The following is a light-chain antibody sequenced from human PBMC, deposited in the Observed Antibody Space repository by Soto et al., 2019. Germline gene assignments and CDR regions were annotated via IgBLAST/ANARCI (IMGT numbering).Light chain of an antibody. J-gene: IGKJ4*01. CDR1: QGIGSA. Sequence: AIQLTQSPSSLSASIGDRVTITCRARQGIGSALAWYQQAPGKPPKLLIFYASTLENGVPSRFSGGGSGTDFTLTISSLQPEDFATYYCLLFNTYPQAFGGGTKVEIK. CDR3: LLFNTYPQA. CDR2: YAS. V-gene: IGKV1-13*02.